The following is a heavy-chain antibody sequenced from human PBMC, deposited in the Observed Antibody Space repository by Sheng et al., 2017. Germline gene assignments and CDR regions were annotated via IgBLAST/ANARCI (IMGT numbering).Heavy chain of an antibody. CDR3: ARFLRSGSYYHFDY. CDR1: GGSISSGSYY. V-gene: IGHV4-39*01. J-gene: IGHJ4*02. CDR2: IYYSGST. D-gene: IGHD3-10*01. Sequence: QLQLQESGPGLVKPSETLSLTCTVSGGSISSGSYYWGWIRQPPGKGLEWIGSIYYSGSTYYNPSLKSRVTISVDTSKNQFSLKLSSVTATDTAVYYCARFLRSGSYYHFDYWGQRTLVTVSS.